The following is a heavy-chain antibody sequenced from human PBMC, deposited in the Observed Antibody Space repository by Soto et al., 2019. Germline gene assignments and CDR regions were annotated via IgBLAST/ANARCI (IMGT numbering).Heavy chain of an antibody. CDR2: IWYDGSNK. V-gene: IGHV3-33*01. J-gene: IGHJ3*02. CDR1: GFTFSSYG. D-gene: IGHD3-22*01. CDR3: ARDDAPTYYYDSSGYLGAFDI. Sequence: QVQLVESGGGVVQPGRSLRLSCAASGFTFSSYGMHWVRQAPGKGLEWVAVIWYDGSNKYYADSVKGRFTISRDNSKNTLYLQMNSLRAEDTAVYYCARDDAPTYYYDSSGYLGAFDIWGQGTMVTVSS.